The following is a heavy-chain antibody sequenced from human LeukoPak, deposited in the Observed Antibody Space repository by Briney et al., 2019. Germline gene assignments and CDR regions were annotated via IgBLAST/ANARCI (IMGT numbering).Heavy chain of an antibody. V-gene: IGHV1-69*05. CDR1: GGTFSSYA. D-gene: IGHD3-22*01. CDR2: IIPIFGTA. Sequence: GASVKVSCKASGGTFSSYAISWVRQAPGQGLEWMGGIIPIFGTADYAQKFQGRVTITRDTSASTAYMELSSLRSEDTAVYYCARAHPYYYDSSGSNWFDPWGQGTLVTVSS. CDR3: ARAHPYYYDSSGSNWFDP. J-gene: IGHJ5*02.